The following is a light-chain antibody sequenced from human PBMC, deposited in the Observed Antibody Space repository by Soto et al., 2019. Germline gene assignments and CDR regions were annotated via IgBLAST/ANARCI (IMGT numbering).Light chain of an antibody. V-gene: IGKV3D-15*01. J-gene: IGKJ1*01. CDR1: QSVGAS. CDR3: QQYNYWPRT. Sequence: EIVLTQSPDFLSVSPGERASLSCRASQSVGASLAWYQQKPGQAPRLLFYRISTRATGIPARFSGSGSGTEFTLTISSLQSEDFAVYYCQQYNYWPRTFGQGTKVDIK. CDR2: RIS.